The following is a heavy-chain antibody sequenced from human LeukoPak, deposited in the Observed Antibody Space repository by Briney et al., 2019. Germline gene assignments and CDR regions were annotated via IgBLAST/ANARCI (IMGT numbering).Heavy chain of an antibody. D-gene: IGHD3-22*01. CDR2: TSYNGNNK. J-gene: IGHJ4*02. V-gene: IGHV3-30*04. Sequence: GGSLRLSCVASGFNFSSYAMHWVRQAPGKGLEWVAGTSYNGNNKFYADSVKGRFSISRDNSKNTLYLQMDSLRAEDTAVYYCAKGDNYYDSSGYYRVRALFDYWGQGALVTVSS. CDR3: AKGDNYYDSSGYYRVRALFDY. CDR1: GFNFSSYA.